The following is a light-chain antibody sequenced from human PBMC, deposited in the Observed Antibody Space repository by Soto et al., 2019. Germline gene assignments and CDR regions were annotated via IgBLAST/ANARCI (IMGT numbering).Light chain of an antibody. J-gene: IGKJ1*01. V-gene: IGKV1-5*03. CDR3: KQYDTYWT. CDR2: KAS. Sequence: DIQMTQSPSTLSVSVGDRVTITCRASQSISSWLAWYRQKPGKAPELLIYKASSLESGVPPRFSGSGSGTEFTLTISSLQPDDFATYYCKQYDTYWTFGQGTKVEIK. CDR1: QSISSW.